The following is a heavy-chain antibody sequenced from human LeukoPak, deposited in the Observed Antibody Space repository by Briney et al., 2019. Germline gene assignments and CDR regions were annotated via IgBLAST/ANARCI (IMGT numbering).Heavy chain of an antibody. Sequence: GGSLRLSCTTSGFTFASLGMHWVRQAPGKGLEWVAFVEHDGTTKYYADSVKGRFSISRDNLKNSLFLQMYSLRAEDTAVYYCARRVYDSSGYYLDYWGQGTLVTVSS. CDR2: VEHDGTTK. CDR1: GFTFASLG. D-gene: IGHD3-22*01. CDR3: ARRVYDSSGYYLDY. V-gene: IGHV3-30*12. J-gene: IGHJ4*02.